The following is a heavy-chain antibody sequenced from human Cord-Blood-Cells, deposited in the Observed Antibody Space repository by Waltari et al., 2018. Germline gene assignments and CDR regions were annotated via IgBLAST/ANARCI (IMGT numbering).Heavy chain of an antibody. D-gene: IGHD3-9*01. J-gene: IGHJ3*02. Sequence: EVQLVQSGAEVKKPGESLKISCKGSGYSFTSYWIGWVRQMPGKGLEGMGVIDPGASDTSYSRYFQGQVTSSADKSISTAYLQWSSLNASDTAMYYGATRGGYFDWLDAFDIWGQGTMVTVSS. CDR2: IDPGASDT. CDR1: GYSFTSYW. CDR3: ATRGGYFDWLDAFDI. V-gene: IGHV5-51*01.